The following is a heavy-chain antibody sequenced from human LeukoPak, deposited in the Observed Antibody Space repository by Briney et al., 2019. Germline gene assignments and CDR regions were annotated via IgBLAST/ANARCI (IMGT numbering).Heavy chain of an antibody. CDR2: ISYDGSNK. CDR1: GFTFSSYA. V-gene: IGHV3-30-3*01. D-gene: IGHD3-16*01. J-gene: IGHJ4*02. Sequence: GGSLRLSCAASGFTFSSYAMHSVRQAPGKGLEWVAVISYDGSNKCYADSVKGRFTISRDNSKNTLYLQMNSLRAEDTAVYYCATADGVYWGQGTLVTVSS. CDR3: ATADGVY.